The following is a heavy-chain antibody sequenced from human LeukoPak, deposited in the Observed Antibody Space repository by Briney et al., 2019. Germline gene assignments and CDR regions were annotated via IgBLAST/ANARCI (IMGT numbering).Heavy chain of an antibody. D-gene: IGHD6-19*01. J-gene: IGHJ4*02. V-gene: IGHV3-33*01. CDR3: ARVWGSSGLDY. CDR1: GFTFSSYG. Sequence: PGGSLRLSCAASGFTFSSYGMHWVRQAPGKGLEWVAVIWYDGSNKYYADSVKGRFTISRDNSKNTLYLQMNSLRAEDTAVYYCARVWGSSGLDYWGQGTLDTVSS. CDR2: IWYDGSNK.